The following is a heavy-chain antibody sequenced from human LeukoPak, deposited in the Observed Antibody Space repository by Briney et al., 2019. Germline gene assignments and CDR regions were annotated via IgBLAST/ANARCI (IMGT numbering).Heavy chain of an antibody. CDR3: AKSSGYYYAYYFDY. V-gene: IGHV3-23*01. J-gene: IGHJ4*02. CDR1: GFSFSNYG. Sequence: GGSLRLSCAASGFSFSNYGMSWVRQAPGKGLEWVSVISGSDGNTDYADSVKGRFTISRDNSKNTLYLQMNNLRAEDTAVYYCAKSSGYYYAYYFDYWGQGTLVTVSS. CDR2: ISGSDGNT. D-gene: IGHD3-22*01.